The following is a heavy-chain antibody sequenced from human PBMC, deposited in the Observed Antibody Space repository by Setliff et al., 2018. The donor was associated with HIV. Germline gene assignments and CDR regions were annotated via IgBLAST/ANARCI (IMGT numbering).Heavy chain of an antibody. CDR2: IMQDGSEK. CDR1: GFTFSNFW. CDR3: VKWNYPNS. V-gene: IGHV3-7*01. Sequence: GGSLRLSCAASGFTFSNFWMTWVRQVPGKGLEWVANIMQDGSEKYFVDFVKGRFTMSRDSAKNTLYLQMNSLRVEDTAVYYCVKWNYPNSWGQGTLVTVSS. J-gene: IGHJ4*02. D-gene: IGHD1-7*01.